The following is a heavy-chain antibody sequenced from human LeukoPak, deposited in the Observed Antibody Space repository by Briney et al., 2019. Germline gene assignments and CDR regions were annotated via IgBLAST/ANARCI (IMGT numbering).Heavy chain of an antibody. J-gene: IGHJ5*02. CDR3: ARDSGTAGEVKFDP. CDR1: GGSISSYY. V-gene: IGHV4-4*07. CDR2: IYTSGTI. Sequence: PSETLSLTCTVSGGSISSYYWSWIRQPAGTALEWIGRIYTSGTITYNPSLKSRVTMSVDTSKNQFSLKLSSVTAADTAVYYCARDSGTAGEVKFDPWGQGTLVTVSS. D-gene: IGHD3-10*01.